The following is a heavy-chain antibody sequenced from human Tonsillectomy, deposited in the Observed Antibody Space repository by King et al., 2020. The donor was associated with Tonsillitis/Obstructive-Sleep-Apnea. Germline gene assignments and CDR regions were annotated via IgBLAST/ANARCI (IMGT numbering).Heavy chain of an antibody. D-gene: IGHD2-2*01. CDR2: IKQDGSEK. CDR3: ARIYCSSTSCYPFDY. J-gene: IGHJ4*02. V-gene: IGHV3-7*04. Sequence: VQLVESGGGLVQPGGSLRLSCAASGFTFSSYWMSWVRQAPGKGLEWVANIKQDGSEKYYVDSVKGRFTISRDNAKNSLYLQMNSLRAEDTAVYYCARIYCSSTSCYPFDYWGQGTLVTVSS. CDR1: GFTFSSYW.